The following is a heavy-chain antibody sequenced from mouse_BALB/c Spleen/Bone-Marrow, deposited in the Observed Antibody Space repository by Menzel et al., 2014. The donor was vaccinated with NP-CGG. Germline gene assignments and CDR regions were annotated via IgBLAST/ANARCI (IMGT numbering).Heavy chain of an antibody. J-gene: IGHJ2*01. V-gene: IGHV7-3*02. CDR3: ARGENDLDY. D-gene: IGHD2-3*01. CDR1: GFTFTDYY. Sequence: EVQLQQSGGGLVQPGGSLRLSCATSGFTFTDYYMSWVRQPPGKALEWLGFIRNKANGYTTEYSASVKGRFTISRDNSQSILYLQMNTLRAEDSATYYCARGENDLDYWGQGPLSQSPQ. CDR2: IRNKANGYTT.